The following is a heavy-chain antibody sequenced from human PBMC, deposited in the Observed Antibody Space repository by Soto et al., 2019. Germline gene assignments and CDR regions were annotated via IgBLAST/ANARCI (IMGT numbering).Heavy chain of an antibody. CDR1: GESFSGYY. V-gene: IGHV4-59*01. CDR2: IYYSGST. J-gene: IGHJ4*02. D-gene: IGHD2-8*02. CDR3: AREGSTGGFDY. Sequence: NPSETLSLTCAVYGESFSGYYWSWIRQPPGKGLEWIAYIYYSGSTKYNPSLKSRVTISLDTSKNQFSLKLNSVTAADTAVYYCAREGSTGGFDYWGQGNMVTVSS.